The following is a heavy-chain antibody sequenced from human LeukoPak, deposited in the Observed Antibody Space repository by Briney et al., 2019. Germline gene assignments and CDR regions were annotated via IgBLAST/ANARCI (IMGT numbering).Heavy chain of an antibody. CDR2: ISYDGSNK. J-gene: IGHJ4*02. Sequence: TGGSLRLSCAASGFTFSSYGMHWVRQAPGKGLEWVAVISYDGSNKYYADSVKGRFTISRDNSKNTLYLQMNSLRAKDTAVYYCAKGGVRGAPPLYYFDYWGQGTLVTVSS. V-gene: IGHV3-30*18. D-gene: IGHD3-10*01. CDR1: GFTFSSYG. CDR3: AKGGVRGAPPLYYFDY.